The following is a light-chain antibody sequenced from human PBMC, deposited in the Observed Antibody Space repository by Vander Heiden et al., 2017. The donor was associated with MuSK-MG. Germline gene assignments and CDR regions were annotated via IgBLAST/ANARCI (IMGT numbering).Light chain of an antibody. CDR2: GAS. J-gene: IGKJ1*01. CDR3: QQRDSNPWT. CDR1: RSISTY. Sequence: QMTQSPSSLSASVGDRVTITCRASRSISTYLNWYQQKSGKAPTLLIYGASNLQSGVPSRFSGSNSRTDFTLTITRLQREDSATYYCQQRDSNPWTFGQGTKVEIK. V-gene: IGKV1-39*01.